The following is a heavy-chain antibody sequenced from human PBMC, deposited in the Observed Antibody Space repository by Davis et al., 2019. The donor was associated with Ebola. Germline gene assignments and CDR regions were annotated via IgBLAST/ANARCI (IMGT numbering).Heavy chain of an antibody. CDR3: ARNPYDFWSGYYRGDNWFDP. D-gene: IGHD3-3*01. Sequence: MPSETLSLTCTVAGGSISSYYWSWIRQPPGQGLEWFGYIYYSASTNYNPSLKSRVTISVDTSKNQFSLKLSSVTAADTAVYYCARNPYDFWSGYYRGDNWFDPWGQGTLVTVSS. J-gene: IGHJ5*02. CDR2: IYYSAST. CDR1: GGSISSYY. V-gene: IGHV4-59*01.